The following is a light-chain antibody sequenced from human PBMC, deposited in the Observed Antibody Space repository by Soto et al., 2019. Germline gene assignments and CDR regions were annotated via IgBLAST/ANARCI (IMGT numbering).Light chain of an antibody. CDR3: MQALITPHT. Sequence: DVVMTQAPLSLPVTPAEPASISCRSSRSLLHSDGYNYVHWYLQKPGQSPQLLIYLTFNRASGVPDRFSGSGSGTDFTLRISSVEAEDVGVYYCMQALITPHTFGQGTKLEIK. CDR1: RSLLHSDGYNY. CDR2: LTF. V-gene: IGKV2-28*01. J-gene: IGKJ2*01.